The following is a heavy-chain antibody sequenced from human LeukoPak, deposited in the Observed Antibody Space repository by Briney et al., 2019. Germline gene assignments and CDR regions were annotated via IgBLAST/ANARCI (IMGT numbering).Heavy chain of an antibody. CDR3: ARDGLRAAMVQTDY. CDR1: GFTFSSYS. J-gene: IGHJ4*02. Sequence: PGGSLRLSCAASGFTFSSYSMNWVRHAPGKGLEWVSSISSSSSYIYYADSVKGRFTISRDNAKNSLYLQMNSLRAEDTAVYYCARDGLRAAMVQTDYWGQGTLVTVSS. CDR2: ISSSSSYI. D-gene: IGHD5-18*01. V-gene: IGHV3-21*01.